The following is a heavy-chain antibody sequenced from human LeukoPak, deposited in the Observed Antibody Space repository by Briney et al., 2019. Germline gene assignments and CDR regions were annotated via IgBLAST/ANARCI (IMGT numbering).Heavy chain of an antibody. CDR1: GGSISSYY. V-gene: IGHV4-4*07. Sequence: SETLSLTCTVSGGSISSYYWSWIRQPAGKGLEWIGRIYTSGSTNHNPSLKSRVTMSVDTSKNQFSLKLSSVTAADTAVYYCARDRGIAARRWIWFDPWGQGTLVTVSS. CDR2: IYTSGST. D-gene: IGHD6-6*01. CDR3: ARDRGIAARRWIWFDP. J-gene: IGHJ5*02.